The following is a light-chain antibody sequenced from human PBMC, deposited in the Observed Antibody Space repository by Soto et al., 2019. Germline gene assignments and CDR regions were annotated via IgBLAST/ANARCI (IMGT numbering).Light chain of an antibody. CDR2: GNS. CDR1: SSNIGAGYD. V-gene: IGLV1-40*01. Sequence: VLTQPPSVSGAPGQRVTISCTGSSSNIGAGYDVHWYQQLPGTAPKLLIYGNSNRPSGVPDRFSGSKSGTSASLAITGLQAEDAADYYCQSYDGSLSGSVFGGGTKLTVL. J-gene: IGLJ3*02. CDR3: QSYDGSLSGSV.